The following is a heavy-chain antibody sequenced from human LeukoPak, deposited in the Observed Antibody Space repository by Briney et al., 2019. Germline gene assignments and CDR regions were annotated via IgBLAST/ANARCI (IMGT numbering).Heavy chain of an antibody. Sequence: GGSLRLSCAASGFTFSSYAMSWVRQAPGKGLEWVSAISGSGGSTYYADSVKGRFTISRDNSKNTLYLQMNSLRAEDTAVYYCAKRRGGYCSGGSCYSGEYFQHWGQGTLVTVSS. J-gene: IGHJ1*01. CDR3: AKRRGGYCSGGSCYSGEYFQH. V-gene: IGHV3-23*01. CDR2: ISGSGGST. D-gene: IGHD2-15*01. CDR1: GFTFSSYA.